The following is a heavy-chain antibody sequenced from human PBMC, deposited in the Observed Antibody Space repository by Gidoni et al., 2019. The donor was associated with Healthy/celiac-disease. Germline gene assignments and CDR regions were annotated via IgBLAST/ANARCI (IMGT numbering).Heavy chain of an antibody. CDR3: ATDQRPYDYGDRTYYYYGMDV. Sequence: QVQLVQPGAEVKKPGASVKVSCKVSGYTLTELSMHWVRQAPGKGLEWMGGFDPEDGETIYAQKFQGRVTMTEDTSTDTAYMELSSLRSEDTAVYYCATDQRPYDYGDRTYYYYGMDVWGQGTTVTVSS. CDR2: FDPEDGET. V-gene: IGHV1-24*01. CDR1: GYTLTELS. D-gene: IGHD4-17*01. J-gene: IGHJ6*02.